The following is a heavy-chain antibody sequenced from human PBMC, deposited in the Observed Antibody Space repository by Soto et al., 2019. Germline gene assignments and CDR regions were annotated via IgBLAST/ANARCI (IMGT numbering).Heavy chain of an antibody. V-gene: IGHV1-69*01. Sequence: QVQLVQSGAAVKKPGSSVKVSCTASVGTFSSSAISWVRQAPGQGLEWMGGIIPIFGTANYAPKFQGRVTITADESTSTAYMELSSLRSEDTAVYYCARDLSSLPDYWGQGTLVTVSS. D-gene: IGHD1-26*01. CDR1: VGTFSSSA. CDR3: ARDLSSLPDY. CDR2: IIPIFGTA. J-gene: IGHJ4*02.